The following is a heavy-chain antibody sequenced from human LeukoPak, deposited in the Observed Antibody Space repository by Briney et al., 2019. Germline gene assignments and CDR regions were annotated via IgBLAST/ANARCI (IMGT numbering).Heavy chain of an antibody. Sequence: VKVSCKASGYTVTSYGIRWVRQAAGQGLEWMGWISAYNGNTNYAQKLQGRVTMTTDTSTSTAYMELRSLRSDDTAVYYCARDLYGSGSYSDYWGQGTLVTVSS. CDR1: GYTVTSYG. J-gene: IGHJ4*02. V-gene: IGHV1-18*04. CDR2: ISAYNGNT. CDR3: ARDLYGSGSYSDY. D-gene: IGHD3-10*01.